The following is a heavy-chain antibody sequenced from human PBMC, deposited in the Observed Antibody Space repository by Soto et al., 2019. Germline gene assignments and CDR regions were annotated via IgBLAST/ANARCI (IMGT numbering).Heavy chain of an antibody. D-gene: IGHD6-19*01. V-gene: IGHV1-3*01. Sequence: ASVKVSCKGSGYTFTSYAMHWVRQAPGQRLEWMGWINAGNGNTKYSQKFQGRVTITRDTSASTAYMELSSLRSEDTAVYYCASPGDSSGWYILDYWGQGTLVTVSS. J-gene: IGHJ4*02. CDR1: GYTFTSYA. CDR3: ASPGDSSGWYILDY. CDR2: INAGNGNT.